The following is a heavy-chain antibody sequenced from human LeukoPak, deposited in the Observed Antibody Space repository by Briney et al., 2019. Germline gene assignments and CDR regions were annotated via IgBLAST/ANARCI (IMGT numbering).Heavy chain of an antibody. J-gene: IGHJ4*02. CDR3: ARHPSPYDFWSGYYSYFDY. CDR2: IYPGDSDT. V-gene: IGHV5-51*01. CDR1: GYSFTSYW. Sequence: GESLKISCKGSGYSFTSYWIGWVRQMPGKGLEWMGIIYPGDSDTRYSPSFQGQVTISADKSISTAYLQWSSLKASDTAMYYCARHPSPYDFWSGYYSYFDYWGQGTLVTVSS. D-gene: IGHD3-3*01.